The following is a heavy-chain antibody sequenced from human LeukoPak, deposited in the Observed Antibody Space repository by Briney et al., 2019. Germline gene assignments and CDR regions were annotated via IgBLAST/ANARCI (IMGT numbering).Heavy chain of an antibody. CDR2: VSASGGRT. CDR3: AELGITMIGGV. J-gene: IGHJ6*04. D-gene: IGHD3-10*02. Sequence: AGGSLRLSCAASGFSFSTYGMSWVRQTPERGLEWVSRVSASGGRTYYADSVKGRFTISRDNAKNSLYLQMNSLRAEDTAVYYCAELGITMIGGVWGKGTTVTISS. V-gene: IGHV3-23*01. CDR1: GFSFSTYG.